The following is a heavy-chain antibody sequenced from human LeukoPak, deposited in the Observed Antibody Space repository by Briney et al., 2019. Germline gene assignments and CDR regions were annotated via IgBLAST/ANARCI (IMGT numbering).Heavy chain of an antibody. CDR3: ARSNITMIVVVIENAFDI. V-gene: IGHV4-39*07. CDR1: GGSISSSSYY. J-gene: IGHJ3*02. D-gene: IGHD3-22*01. Sequence: SETLSLTCTVSGGSISSSSYYWGWIRQPPGKGLEWIGSIYYSGSTYCNPSLKSRVTISVDTSKNQFSLKLSSVTAADTAVYYCARSNITMIVVVIENAFDIWGQGTMVTVSS. CDR2: IYYSGST.